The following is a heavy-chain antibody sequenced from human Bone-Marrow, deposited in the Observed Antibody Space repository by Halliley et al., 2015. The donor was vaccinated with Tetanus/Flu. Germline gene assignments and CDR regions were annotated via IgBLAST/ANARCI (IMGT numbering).Heavy chain of an antibody. D-gene: IGHD6-19*01. CDR2: IYPADFHT. J-gene: IGHJ6*02. V-gene: IGHV5-51*01. CDR3: ARGHGSGWDYGMDV. Sequence: MGLIYPADFHTRYSPSFQGQVPLSADKSIRPTYLQWSSLKASDTAMYYCARGHGSGWDYGMDVWGQGTTVTVSS.